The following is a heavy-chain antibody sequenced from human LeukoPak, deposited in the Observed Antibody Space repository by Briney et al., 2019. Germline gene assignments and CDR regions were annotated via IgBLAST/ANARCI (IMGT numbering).Heavy chain of an antibody. CDR1: GGTFSSYA. D-gene: IGHD3-3*01. CDR2: IIPILGIA. V-gene: IGHV1-69*04. J-gene: IGHJ5*02. Sequence: GASVKVSCKASGGTFSSYAISWVRQAPGQGLEWMGRIIPILGIANYAQKFQGRVTITADKSTSTAYMELSSLRSEDTAVYYCARVRSGVDWFDPWGQGTLVTVSS. CDR3: ARVRSGVDWFDP.